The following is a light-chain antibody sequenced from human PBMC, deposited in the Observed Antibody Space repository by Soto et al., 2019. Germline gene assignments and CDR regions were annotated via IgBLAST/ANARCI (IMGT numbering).Light chain of an antibody. V-gene: IGLV3-25*03. Sequence: SYELTQPPSVSVSPGQTARITCSGDALPKQYAYWYQQKPGQAPVLVIYKDSERTSGIPERFSGSSSGTTVTLTISGVQAEDRADYYCQSADYSGTYVVFGGGTKLTVL. J-gene: IGLJ2*01. CDR3: QSADYSGTYVV. CDR1: ALPKQY. CDR2: KDS.